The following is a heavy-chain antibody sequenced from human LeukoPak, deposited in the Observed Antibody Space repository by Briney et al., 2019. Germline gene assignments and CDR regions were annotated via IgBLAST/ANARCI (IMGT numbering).Heavy chain of an antibody. CDR3: AKFQLQLLWDALDI. J-gene: IGHJ3*02. CDR2: ISGSGGST. Sequence: GGSLRLSCAASGFIFSGYAMSWVRQAPGKGLEWVSTISGSGGSTYYADSVKGRFTISRDNSKNTLFLQMNSLRAEDTAVYYCAKFQLQLLWDALDIWGQGTMVTVSS. V-gene: IGHV3-23*01. D-gene: IGHD2-2*01. CDR1: GFIFSGYA.